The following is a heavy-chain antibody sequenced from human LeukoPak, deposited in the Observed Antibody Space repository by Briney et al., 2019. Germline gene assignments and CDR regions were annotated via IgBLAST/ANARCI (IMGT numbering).Heavy chain of an antibody. J-gene: IGHJ4*02. CDR3: ARGKSRGSHIDY. D-gene: IGHD1-26*01. CDR1: GYSISSGYY. V-gene: IGHV4-38-2*02. CDR2: IYHSGST. Sequence: SETLSLTCTVSGYSISSGYYWGWIRQPPGKGLEWIGSIYHSGSTYYNPSLKSRVTISVDTSRNQFSLKLRSVTAADTAVYYCARGKSRGSHIDYWGQGTLVTVSS.